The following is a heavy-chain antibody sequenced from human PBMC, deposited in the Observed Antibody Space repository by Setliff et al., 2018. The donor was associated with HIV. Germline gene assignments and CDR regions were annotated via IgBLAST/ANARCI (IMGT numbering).Heavy chain of an antibody. CDR2: INPNTGVT. J-gene: IGHJ5*02. CDR1: GYTFTDYY. Sequence: GASVKVSCKASGYTFTDYYIHWVRQAPGQGLEWMGWINPNTGVTTYALKFQGRVTITRDTSISTAYMELGRLRSDDTAVYYCARGELGYCSITSCYAGWFDPWGLGTLVTVS. V-gene: IGHV1-2*02. CDR3: ARGELGYCSITSCYAGWFDP. D-gene: IGHD2-2*01.